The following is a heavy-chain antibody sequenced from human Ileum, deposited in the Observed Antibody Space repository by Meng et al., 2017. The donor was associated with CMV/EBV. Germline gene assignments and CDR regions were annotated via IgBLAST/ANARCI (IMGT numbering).Heavy chain of an antibody. CDR1: IGRDSYC. Sequence: IGRDSYCWGWSRQTPGRGLELIGTIYYSGSTYYNPSLKSRVSISVDTSKNQFSLKLSSVTAADAAVYFCARLTYCSSSRCPSHFFDYWGQGTVVTVSS. V-gene: IGHV4-39*07. CDR3: ARLTYCSSSRCPSHFFDY. J-gene: IGHJ4*02. D-gene: IGHD2-2*01. CDR2: IYYSGST.